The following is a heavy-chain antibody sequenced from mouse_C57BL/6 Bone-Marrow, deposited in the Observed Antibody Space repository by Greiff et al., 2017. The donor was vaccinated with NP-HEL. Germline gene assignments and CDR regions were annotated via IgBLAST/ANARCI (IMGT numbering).Heavy chain of an antibody. V-gene: IGHV1-69*01. CDR3: ARGDYDYDPYYFDY. D-gene: IGHD2-4*01. Sequence: QVQLQQPGAELVMPGASVKLSCKASGYTFTSYWMHWVKQRPGQGLEWIGEIDPSDSYTTYNQKFKGKSTLTVDKSSSTAYMQLSSLTSEDSAVYYCARGDYDYDPYYFDYWGQGTTLTVSS. J-gene: IGHJ2*01. CDR2: IDPSDSYT. CDR1: GYTFTSYW.